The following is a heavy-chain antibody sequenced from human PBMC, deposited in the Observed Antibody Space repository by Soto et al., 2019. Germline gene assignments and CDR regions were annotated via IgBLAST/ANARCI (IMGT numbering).Heavy chain of an antibody. D-gene: IGHD2-2*01. V-gene: IGHV3-23*01. J-gene: IGHJ6*03. CDR1: GFMFSRYG. CDR2: ISGSGDST. Sequence: VQLLESGGGLVQPGGSLRLSCAASGFMFSRYGLSWVRQAPGKGLEWVSTISGSGDSTYYADLAKGRFTISRDSSKNTLYLQMNSLRAEDTAVYYCTKAGSTSWYYYMDVWGKGTTVSVSS. CDR3: TKAGSTSWYYYMDV.